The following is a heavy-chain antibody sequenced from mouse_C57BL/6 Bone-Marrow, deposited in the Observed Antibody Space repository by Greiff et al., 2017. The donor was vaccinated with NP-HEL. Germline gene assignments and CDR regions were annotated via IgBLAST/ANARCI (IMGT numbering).Heavy chain of an antibody. CDR1: GYTFTDYN. D-gene: IGHD1-1*01. V-gene: IGHV1-18*01. CDR3: ARSFITTGVAKYYFDY. Sequence: EVQLQQSGPELVKPGASVKIPCKASGYTFTDYNMDWVKQSHGKSLEWIGDINPNNGGTIYNQKFKGKATLTVDKSSSTAYMELRSLTSEDTAVYYCARSFITTGVAKYYFDYWGQGTTLTVSS. CDR2: INPNNGGT. J-gene: IGHJ2*01.